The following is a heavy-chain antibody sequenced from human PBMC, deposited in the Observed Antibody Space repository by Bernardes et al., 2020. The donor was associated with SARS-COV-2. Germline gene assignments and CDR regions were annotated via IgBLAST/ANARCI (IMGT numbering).Heavy chain of an antibody. V-gene: IGHV4-34*01. D-gene: IGHD3-10*01. CDR2: INHSGST. CDR3: ARGYSNYYGSGSYYNFDY. J-gene: IGHJ4*02. CDR1: GGSFSGYY. Sequence: SETLSLTCAVYGGSFSGYYWSWIRQPPGQGLEWIGEINHSGSTNYNPSLKSRVTISVDTSKNQFSLKLSSVTAADTAVYYCARGYSNYYGSGSYYNFDYWGQGTLVTVSS.